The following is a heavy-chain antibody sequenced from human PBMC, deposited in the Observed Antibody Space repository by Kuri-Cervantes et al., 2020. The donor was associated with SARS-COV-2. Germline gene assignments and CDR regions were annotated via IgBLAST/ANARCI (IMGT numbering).Heavy chain of an antibody. CDR2: ISYDGSNK. CDR3: ARDHRIAVAALDY. Sequence: ASGFALSSYAMHWVRQAPGKGLEWVAVISYDGSNKYYADSVKGRFTISRDNSKNTLYLQMNSLRAEDTAVYYCARDHRIAVAALDYWGQGTLVTVSS. CDR1: GFALSSYA. J-gene: IGHJ4*02. D-gene: IGHD6-19*01. V-gene: IGHV3-30-3*01.